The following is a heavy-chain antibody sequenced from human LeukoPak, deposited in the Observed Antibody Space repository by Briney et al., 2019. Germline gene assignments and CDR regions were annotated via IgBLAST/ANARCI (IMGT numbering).Heavy chain of an antibody. D-gene: IGHD3-10*01. Sequence: GRSLRLSCAASGFTFDDYAMHWVRQAPGKGLEWVSGISWSSDNIDYADSVKGRFTISRDNAKNSLYLQVNSLRAEDTAVYYCARDGSGSYYNVLVPRYFDYWGQGTLVTVSS. CDR1: GFTFDDYA. CDR2: ISWSSDNI. J-gene: IGHJ4*02. CDR3: ARDGSGSYYNVLVPRYFDY. V-gene: IGHV3-9*01.